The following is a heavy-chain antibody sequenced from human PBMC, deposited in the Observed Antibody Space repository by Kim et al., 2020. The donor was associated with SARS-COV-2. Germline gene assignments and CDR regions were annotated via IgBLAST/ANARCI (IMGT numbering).Heavy chain of an antibody. CDR1: GGSISSSQYK. CDR3: ARHYYYGSGRYFPFEY. Sequence: SETLSLTCTVSGGSISSSQYKWGWIRQPPGKGLEWIGTFDASGSTTYNPSLKSRVAISGDTSTNQFSLNLNSVTAADTALYYCARHYYYGSGRYFPFEYWGQGSQVTVSS. V-gene: IGHV4-39*01. CDR2: FDASGST. D-gene: IGHD3-10*01. J-gene: IGHJ4*02.